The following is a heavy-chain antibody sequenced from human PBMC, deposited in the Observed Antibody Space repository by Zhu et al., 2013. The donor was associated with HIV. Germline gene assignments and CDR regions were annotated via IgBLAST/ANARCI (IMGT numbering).Heavy chain of an antibody. J-gene: IGHJ4*02. D-gene: IGHD3-10*01. CDR1: GFTFSSFW. V-gene: IGHV3-7*01. CDR2: IKQDGSEK. CDR3: AREGLWFREHIDY. Sequence: VQLVESGGGLVQPGGSLRLSCAASGFTFSSFWMSWVRQAPGKGLEWVANIKQDGSEKYYVDSVKGRFTISRDNAKNSLYLQMNSLRAEDTAVYYCAREGLWFREHIDYVGPGEPWSPSPQ.